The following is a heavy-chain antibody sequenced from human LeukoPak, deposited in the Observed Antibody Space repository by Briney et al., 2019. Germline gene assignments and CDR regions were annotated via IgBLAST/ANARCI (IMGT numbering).Heavy chain of an antibody. CDR3: AIQSIVPRPGY. J-gene: IGHJ4*02. CDR1: GYTFTGYY. D-gene: IGHD6-6*01. CDR2: INPNSGGT. V-gene: IGHV1-2*06. Sequence: ASVKVSCKASGYTFTGYYMHWVRQAPGQGLEWMGRINPNSGGTDYAQKFQGRVTMTRDTSVSTAYMELSRLTSDDTAVYYCAIQSIVPRPGYWGQGTLVTVPS.